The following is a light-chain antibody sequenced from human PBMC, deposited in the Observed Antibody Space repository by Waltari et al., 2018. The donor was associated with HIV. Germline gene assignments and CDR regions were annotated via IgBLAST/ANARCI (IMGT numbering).Light chain of an antibody. CDR3: AAWEDSLSGPV. V-gene: IGLV1-47*01. CDR1: SSNIGNNH. CDR2: RSN. J-gene: IGLJ3*02. Sequence: QSVLTQPPSASGTPGQRVTIACSGSSSNIGNNHVYWYQQLPGTAPKVLIYRSNQRPSGVPDRVSGSKAGTSASLAISGLRSEDEADYYCAAWEDSLSGPVFGGGTKLIVL.